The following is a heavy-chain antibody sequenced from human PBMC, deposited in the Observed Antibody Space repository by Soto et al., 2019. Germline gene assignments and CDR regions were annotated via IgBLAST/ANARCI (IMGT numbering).Heavy chain of an antibody. D-gene: IGHD3-10*01. CDR1: GFTFDDYA. J-gene: IGHJ6*03. Sequence: PGGSLRLCCAASGFTFDDYAMHWVRQAPGKGLEWVSGISWNSGSIGYADSVKGRFTISRDNAKNSLYLQMNSLRAEDTALYYCARDGSGIFFYCFDVWR. V-gene: IGHV3-9*01. CDR3: ARDGSGIFFYCFDV. CDR2: ISWNSGSI.